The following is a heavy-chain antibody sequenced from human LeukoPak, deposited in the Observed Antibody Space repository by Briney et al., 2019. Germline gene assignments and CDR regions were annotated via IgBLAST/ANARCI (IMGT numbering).Heavy chain of an antibody. D-gene: IGHD3-10*01. Sequence: PGGSLRLSCAASGFTFSSYSMNWVRQAPGKGLEWVSSISSSSSYIYYADSVKGRFTISRDNAKNSLYLQMNSLRAEDTAVYYCARDGRFGKNWFDPWGQGTLVTVSS. V-gene: IGHV3-21*01. CDR1: GFTFSSYS. J-gene: IGHJ5*02. CDR3: ARDGRFGKNWFDP. CDR2: ISSSSSYI.